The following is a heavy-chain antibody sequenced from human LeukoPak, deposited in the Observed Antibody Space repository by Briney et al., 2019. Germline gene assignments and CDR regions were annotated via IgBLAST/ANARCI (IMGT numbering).Heavy chain of an antibody. J-gene: IGHJ4*02. D-gene: IGHD6-13*01. CDR3: ARDRAAAGTDY. V-gene: IGHV3-53*01. CDR2: IYSGSST. Sequence: PGGSLRLSCAASGFTVSSNYMSWVRQAPGKGLEWVSVIYSGSSTYYADSVKGRFTISRDNSKNTLYLQMNSLRAEDTAVYYCARDRAAAGTDYWGQGTLVTVSS. CDR1: GFTVSSNY.